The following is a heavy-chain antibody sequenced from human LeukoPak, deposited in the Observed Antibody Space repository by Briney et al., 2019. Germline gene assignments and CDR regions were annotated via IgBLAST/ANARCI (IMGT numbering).Heavy chain of an antibody. V-gene: IGHV4-34*01. D-gene: IGHD6-19*01. CDR1: GGSFSGYY. CDR2: INHSGST. CDR3: ARRIWADWYFDL. Sequence: PSETLSLTCAVYGGSFSGYYWSWIRQPPGKGLEWIGEINHSGSTNYNPSLKSRVTISVDTSKNQFSLKLSSVTAADTAVYYCARRIWADWYFDLWGRGTLVTVSS. J-gene: IGHJ2*01.